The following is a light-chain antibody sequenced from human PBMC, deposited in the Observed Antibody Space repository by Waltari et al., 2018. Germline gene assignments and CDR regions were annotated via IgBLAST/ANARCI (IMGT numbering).Light chain of an antibody. CDR2: RAS. V-gene: IGKV1-5*03. J-gene: IGKJ1*01. CDR1: QNINNF. Sequence: DIQMTQSPSTLSASVGDRVIITCRASQNINNFLVWYQQKPGKAPKLLMYRASNLESGVPSRFSGRGSGTEFTLTISSLQPDYFGTYYCQEYNTYSRTFGQGTKVEI. CDR3: QEYNTYSRT.